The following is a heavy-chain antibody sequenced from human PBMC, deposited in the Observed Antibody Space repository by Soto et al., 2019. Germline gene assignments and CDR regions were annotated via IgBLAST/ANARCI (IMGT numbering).Heavy chain of an antibody. CDR3: ATRVAATVVTPRLLY. V-gene: IGHV3-23*01. CDR1: GFTVGSYA. CDR2: SSGSGDET. Sequence: EVQVLESGGGLVQPGGSLRLSCAASGFTVGSYAMTWVRQAPGKGLEWVSGSSGSGDETYYADSVKGRFTVSRDNSKNTLYLEKNGLRAEDTALYCWATRVAATVVTPRLLYWGHGTLVTVSS. D-gene: IGHD6-25*01. J-gene: IGHJ4*01.